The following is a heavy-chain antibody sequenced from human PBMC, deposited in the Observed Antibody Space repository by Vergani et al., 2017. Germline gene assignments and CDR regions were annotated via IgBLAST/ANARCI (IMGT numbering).Heavy chain of an antibody. D-gene: IGHD3-22*01. CDR1: GFTFSSYG. V-gene: IGHV3-33*01. Sequence: QVQLVESGGGVVQPGRSLRLSCAASGFTFSSYGMHWVRQAPGKGLEWVAVIWYDGSNKYYADSVKGRFTISRDNSKSTLYLQMNSLRAEDTAVYYCARDGGAGSSADSSGYPTYYFDYWGQGTLVTVSS. CDR3: ARDGGAGSSADSSGYPTYYFDY. J-gene: IGHJ4*02. CDR2: IWYDGSNK.